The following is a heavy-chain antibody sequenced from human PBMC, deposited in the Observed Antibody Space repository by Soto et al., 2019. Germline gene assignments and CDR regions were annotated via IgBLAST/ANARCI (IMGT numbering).Heavy chain of an antibody. J-gene: IGHJ4*02. CDR2: ISSSSSYT. CDR3: ARVGYYDSSGYPPFDY. D-gene: IGHD3-22*01. CDR1: GFTFSDYY. Sequence: LRLSCAASGFTFSDYYMSWIRQAPGKGLEWVSYISSSSSYTNYADSVKGRFTISRDNAKNSLYLQMNSLRAEDTAVYYCARVGYYDSSGYPPFDYWGQGTLVTVSS. V-gene: IGHV3-11*06.